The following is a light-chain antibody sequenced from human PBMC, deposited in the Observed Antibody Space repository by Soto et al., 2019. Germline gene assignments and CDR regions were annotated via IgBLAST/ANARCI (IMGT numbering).Light chain of an antibody. J-gene: IGKJ1*01. CDR2: AAS. CDR3: HQSYSAPWT. CDR1: QSISSY. Sequence: DIQVTQSPSSLSASVGDRVTITCRASQSISSYLNWYRQKPGRAPNLLIYAASKLQRGVPSRFSGSGSGTEFTLTISSLQPGDFAIYYFHQSYSAPWTFGQWTQVEIK. V-gene: IGKV1-39*01.